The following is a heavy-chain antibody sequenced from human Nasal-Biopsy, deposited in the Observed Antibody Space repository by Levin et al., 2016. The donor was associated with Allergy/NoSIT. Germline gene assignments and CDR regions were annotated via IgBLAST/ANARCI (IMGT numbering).Heavy chain of an antibody. V-gene: IGHV5-51*01. D-gene: IGHD3-22*01. Sequence: KVSCKGSGYNFRDYWIAWVRQKPGKGLEWMGIVYPGDSDIRYSPSFQGQVTISADASISTAYLQWRSLTASDTAIYYCARHDNSGIHYTTWAFDHWGQGTRVTVPS. CDR2: VYPGDSDI. J-gene: IGHJ5*02. CDR3: ARHDNSGIHYTTWAFDH. CDR1: GYNFRDYW.